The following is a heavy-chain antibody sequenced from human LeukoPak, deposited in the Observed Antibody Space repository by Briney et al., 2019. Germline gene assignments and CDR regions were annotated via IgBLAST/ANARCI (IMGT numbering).Heavy chain of an antibody. CDR3: ARIITAAGSDY. CDR1: GATFSTYA. CDR2: ISADGAGR. J-gene: IGHJ4*02. D-gene: IGHD2-15*01. V-gene: IGHV3-23*01. Sequence: AGGSLRLSCAGSGATFSTYAMSWVRQAPGKGLEWVSSISADGAGRYYADSVKGRFIISRDNSRNTLYMQMISLRAEDTAVYYCARIITAAGSDYWGQGTLVTVSS.